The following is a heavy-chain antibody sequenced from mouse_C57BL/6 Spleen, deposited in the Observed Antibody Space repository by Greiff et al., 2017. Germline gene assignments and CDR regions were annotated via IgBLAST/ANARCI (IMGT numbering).Heavy chain of an antibody. CDR3: ANNWGFAY. CDR2: ISDGGSYT. D-gene: IGHD4-1*02. Sequence: EVKVVESGGGLVKPGGSLKLSCAASGFTFSSYAMSWVRQTPEKRLEWVATISDGGSYTYYPDNVKGRFTISRDNAKNNLYLQMSHLKSEDTAMYYCANNWGFAYWGQGTLVTVSA. J-gene: IGHJ3*01. CDR1: GFTFSSYA. V-gene: IGHV5-4*03.